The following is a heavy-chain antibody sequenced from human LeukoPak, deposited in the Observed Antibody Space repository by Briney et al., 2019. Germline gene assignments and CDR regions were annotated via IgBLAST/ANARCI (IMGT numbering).Heavy chain of an antibody. CDR2: ISASGDST. J-gene: IGHJ4*02. Sequence: GRSLSLSCAASGFTFSSYAMNWVRQAPGKGREWVSTISASGDSTYYADSVKGRFTISRDNSKNTLLLQMNSLRAEDTAVYYCAKGGAGYCSSTSCLYYFDYWGQGTLVTVSS. D-gene: IGHD2-2*01. V-gene: IGHV3-23*01. CDR3: AKGGAGYCSSTSCLYYFDY. CDR1: GFTFSSYA.